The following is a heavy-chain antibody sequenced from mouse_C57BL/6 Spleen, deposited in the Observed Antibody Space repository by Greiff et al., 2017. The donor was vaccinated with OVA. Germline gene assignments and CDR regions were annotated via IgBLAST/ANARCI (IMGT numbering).Heavy chain of an antibody. CDR2: ISYSGST. V-gene: IGHV3-1*01. J-gene: IGHJ2*01. Sequence: EVKLVESGPGMVKPSQSLSLTSGYDWHWIRHFPGNKLEWMGYISYSGSTNYNPSLKSRISITHDTSKNHFFLKLNSVTTEDTATYYCARAGTGTSLDYWGQGTTLTVSS. CDR1: SGYD. CDR3: ARAGTGTSLDY. D-gene: IGHD4-1*01.